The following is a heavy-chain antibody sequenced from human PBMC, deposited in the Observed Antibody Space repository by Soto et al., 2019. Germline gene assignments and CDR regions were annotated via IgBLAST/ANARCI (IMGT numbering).Heavy chain of an antibody. J-gene: IGHJ4*02. V-gene: IGHV3-48*03. CDR1: GLVFSSYE. Sequence: SCAASGLVFSSYEMSWVRQTPEKGLEWVSYISRSGTTIFYADSVKGRFTISRDNAKNSVYLQMNSLRAEDTAVYYCGRGLDYWGRGTLVTVSS. CDR2: ISRSGTTI. CDR3: GRGLDY.